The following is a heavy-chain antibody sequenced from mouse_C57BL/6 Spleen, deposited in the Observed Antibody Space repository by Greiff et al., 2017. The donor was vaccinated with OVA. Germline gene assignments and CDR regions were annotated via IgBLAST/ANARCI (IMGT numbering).Heavy chain of an antibody. CDR3: ARRAMDY. Sequence: QVQLQQPGAELVRPGSSVKLSCKASGYTFTSYWMHWVKQRPIQGLEWIGNIDPSDSETNYNQKFKDKATLTVDKSSITAYMQLSSLTSENSAVYYCARRAMDYWGQGTSGTVSA. J-gene: IGHJ4*01. V-gene: IGHV1-52*01. CDR1: GYTFTSYW. CDR2: IDPSDSET.